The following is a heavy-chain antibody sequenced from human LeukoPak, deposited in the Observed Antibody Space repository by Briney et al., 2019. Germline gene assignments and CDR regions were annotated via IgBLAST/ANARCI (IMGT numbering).Heavy chain of an antibody. V-gene: IGHV3-48*04. J-gene: IGHJ3*02. CDR1: GFTFSSYS. Sequence: GGSLRLSCAASGFTFSSYSMNWVRQAPGKGLEWVSYISSSSSTIYYADSVKGRFTISRDNAKNSLYLQMNSLRAEDTAVYYCARDELPLVYCGGDCYMQGAFDIWGQGTMVTVSS. D-gene: IGHD2-21*02. CDR3: ARDELPLVYCGGDCYMQGAFDI. CDR2: ISSSSSTI.